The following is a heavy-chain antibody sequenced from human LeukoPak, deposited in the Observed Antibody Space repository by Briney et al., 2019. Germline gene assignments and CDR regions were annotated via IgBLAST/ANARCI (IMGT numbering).Heavy chain of an antibody. D-gene: IGHD2-21*01. Sequence: PSETLSLTCTVSGGSISSYYWSWIRQPPGKGLEWIGYIYYSGSTNHNPSLKSRVTISVDTSKNQFSLKLSSVTAADTAVYYCARNSHFDYWGQGTLVTVSS. CDR3: ARNSHFDY. CDR1: GGSISSYY. CDR2: IYYSGST. V-gene: IGHV4-59*01. J-gene: IGHJ4*02.